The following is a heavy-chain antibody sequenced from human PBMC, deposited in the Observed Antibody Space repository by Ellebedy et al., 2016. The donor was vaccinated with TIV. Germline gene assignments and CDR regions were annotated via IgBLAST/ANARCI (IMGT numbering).Heavy chain of an antibody. V-gene: IGHV1-2*02. J-gene: IGHJ4*02. CDR1: GYTFTGYY. CDR2: INPNSGGT. Sequence: AASVKVSCKASGYTFTGYYMHWLRPPPGQGLEWMVWINPNSGGTDYAQKFQGRVTMTRDTSISVAYMELSRLRSDDTAKYYWAKSVSGSYHSPLGNWGQGTLVTVSS. D-gene: IGHD1-26*01. CDR3: AKSVSGSYHSPLGN.